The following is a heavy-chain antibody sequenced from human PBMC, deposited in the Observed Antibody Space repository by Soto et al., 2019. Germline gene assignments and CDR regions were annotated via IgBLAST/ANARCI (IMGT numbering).Heavy chain of an antibody. J-gene: IGHJ6*02. CDR3: AREGVAPYYYYGMDV. V-gene: IGHV1-18*01. Sequence: ASVKVSCKASGYTFTSYAMHWVRQAPGQRLEWMGWISSYNGDTNYAQTFQGRVTMTTDTSTSTAYMELRSLRSDDTAVYYCAREGVAPYYYYGMDVWGQGTPVTVS. CDR1: GYTFTSYA. D-gene: IGHD5-12*01. CDR2: ISSYNGDT.